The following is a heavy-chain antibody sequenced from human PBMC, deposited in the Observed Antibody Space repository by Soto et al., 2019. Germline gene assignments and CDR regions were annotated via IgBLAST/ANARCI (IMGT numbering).Heavy chain of an antibody. CDR1: GFTFSNYG. J-gene: IGHJ3*02. CDR3: AKDAAVAFDI. Sequence: QVHLVESGGGVVQPGRSLRLSCAASGFTFSNYGVHWVRQAPGKGLEWLAVMSFDGSNEYYADSVQGRLTISRDNSKNTLYLQMNSLRTEDTAVYHCAKDAAVAFDIWGQGTMVTVSS. D-gene: IGHD2-15*01. V-gene: IGHV3-30*18. CDR2: MSFDGSNE.